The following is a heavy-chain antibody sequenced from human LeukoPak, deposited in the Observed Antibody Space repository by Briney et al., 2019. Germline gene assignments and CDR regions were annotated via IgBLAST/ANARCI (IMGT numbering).Heavy chain of an antibody. CDR3: ARSHGDSDYYDY. D-gene: IGHD4-17*01. V-gene: IGHV3-48*03. J-gene: IGHJ4*02. CDR1: RFTFSSYD. Sequence: GGSLRLSWAASRFTFSSYDMSWVRQAPGKGLEWISYIRGSGSAIYYAASVKGRFTISRDNAKNSLNLQMYSLRAEDTAVYYCARSHGDSDYYDYSGQGTLVTASS. CDR2: IRGSGSAI.